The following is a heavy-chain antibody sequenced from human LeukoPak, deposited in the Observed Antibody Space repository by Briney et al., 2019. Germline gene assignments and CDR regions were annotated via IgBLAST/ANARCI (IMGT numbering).Heavy chain of an antibody. CDR3: ARVFGGSDFNYYYYYMDV. V-gene: IGHV4-61*02. CDR1: GGSISSGSYY. CDR2: IYTSGSA. J-gene: IGHJ6*03. D-gene: IGHD5-12*01. Sequence: SETLSLTCTVSGGSISSGSYYWSWIRQPAGKGLEWIGRIYTSGSANYNPSLKSRVTISVDTSRNQFSLKLSSVTAADTAVYYCARVFGGSDFNYYYYYMDVWGKGTTVTISS.